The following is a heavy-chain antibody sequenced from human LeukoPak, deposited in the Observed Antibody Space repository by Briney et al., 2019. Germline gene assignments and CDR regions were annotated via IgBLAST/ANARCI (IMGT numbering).Heavy chain of an antibody. J-gene: IGHJ5*02. CDR3: ARSRIAAAIRGWFDP. CDR1: GGSISSSTYY. CDR2: FYYSGST. V-gene: IGHV4-39*01. Sequence: SETLSLTCTVSGGSISSSTYYWGWLRQPPGKGLEWIGSFYYSGSTYYDPSLKSRVTISVHTSKNQFSLKLSSVTAADTAVYYCARSRIAAAIRGWFDPWGQGTLVTVSS. D-gene: IGHD6-13*01.